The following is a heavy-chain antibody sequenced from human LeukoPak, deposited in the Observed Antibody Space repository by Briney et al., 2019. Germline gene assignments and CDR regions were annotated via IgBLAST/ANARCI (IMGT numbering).Heavy chain of an antibody. J-gene: IGHJ4*02. CDR3: ARSGCSTTICYLSDY. V-gene: IGHV3-30-3*01. Sequence: PGGSLRLSCAASGFTFSSYAMPWVRQAPGKGLEWVAVISYDGSNKYYADSVKGRFTISRDNSKNTLYLQMNSLRAEDTAVYYCARSGCSTTICYLSDYWGQGTLVTVSS. D-gene: IGHD2-2*01. CDR2: ISYDGSNK. CDR1: GFTFSSYA.